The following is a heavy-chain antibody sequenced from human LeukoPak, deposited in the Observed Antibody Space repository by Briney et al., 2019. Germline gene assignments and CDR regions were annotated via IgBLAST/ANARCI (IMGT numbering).Heavy chain of an antibody. Sequence: SETLSLTCTVSGGSISSSSYYWGWLRQPPGKGLEWIGSIYYSGSTYYNPSLKSRVTISVDTSKNQFSLKLSSVTAADTAVYYCARRAHYDYVWGSYRYGDYFDYWGQGTLVTVSS. CDR1: GGSISSSSYY. CDR3: ARRAHYDYVWGSYRYGDYFDY. V-gene: IGHV4-39*01. CDR2: IYYSGST. J-gene: IGHJ4*02. D-gene: IGHD3-16*02.